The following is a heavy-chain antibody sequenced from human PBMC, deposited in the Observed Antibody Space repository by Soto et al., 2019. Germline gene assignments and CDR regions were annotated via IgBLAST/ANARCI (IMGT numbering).Heavy chain of an antibody. CDR3: ARSYGIEVVNGMDV. D-gene: IGHD2-15*01. CDR2: IYYSGST. Sequence: PSETLSLTCTVSGGSVSSGSYYWSWIRQPPGKGLEWIGYIYYSGSTNYNPSLKSRVTISVDTSKNQFSLKLSSVTAADTAVYYCARSYGIEVVNGMDVWGQGTTVTVSS. CDR1: GGSVSSGSYY. J-gene: IGHJ6*02. V-gene: IGHV4-61*01.